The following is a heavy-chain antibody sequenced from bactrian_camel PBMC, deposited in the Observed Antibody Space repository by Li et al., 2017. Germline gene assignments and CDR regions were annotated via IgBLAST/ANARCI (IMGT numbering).Heavy chain of an antibody. D-gene: IGHD5*01. CDR2: ISTDGTNT. CDR1: GFTINNNY. V-gene: IGHV3-2*01. J-gene: IGHJ4*01. Sequence: VQLVESGGDSVRTGGSLRLSCVASGFTINNNYMTWVRQAPGKGLEWVSSISTDGTNTYYADSVKGRFTISRDSAKNTLYLQMNSLKTEDTAVYYCAATDGWVPSSLGQGTQVTVS.